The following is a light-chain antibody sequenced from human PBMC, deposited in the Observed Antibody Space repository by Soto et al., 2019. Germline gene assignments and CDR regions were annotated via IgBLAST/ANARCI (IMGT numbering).Light chain of an antibody. Sequence: DIQMTQSPSSLSASVGDRVTITCRASQDNRNSLGWFQQKPGKAPKRLIYAASTLESGVPSRFSGSGYGTEFTLTISSLQPEAFATYFCLQHSVYPLTFGGGTRVEIK. V-gene: IGKV1-17*01. CDR1: QDNRNS. CDR3: LQHSVYPLT. J-gene: IGKJ4*01. CDR2: AAS.